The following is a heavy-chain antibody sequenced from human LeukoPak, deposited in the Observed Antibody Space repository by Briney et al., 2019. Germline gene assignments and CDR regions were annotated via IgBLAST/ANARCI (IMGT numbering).Heavy chain of an antibody. CDR3: ARDSSGGYGFIDY. CDR2: IYHSGNS. V-gene: IGHV4-31*03. CDR1: GGSFSPYY. Sequence: SGTLSLTCTVSGGSFSPYYWSWIRQHPGKGLEWIGYIYHSGNSYYNPSLKSRVIISVDTSKNQFSLKLNSVTAADTAVYYCARDSSGGYGFIDYWGQGSLVTVSS. D-gene: IGHD5-12*01. J-gene: IGHJ4*02.